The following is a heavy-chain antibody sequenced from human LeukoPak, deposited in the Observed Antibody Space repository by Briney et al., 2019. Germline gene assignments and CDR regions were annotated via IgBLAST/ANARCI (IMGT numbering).Heavy chain of an antibody. Sequence: ASVRVSCTASGYTFTSYGISWVRQAPGQGLEWMGWISAYNGNTNYAQKLQGRVTMTTDTSTSTAYMELRGLRSDDTAVYYCARDLLVGATVNFDYWGQGTLVTVSS. V-gene: IGHV1-18*01. J-gene: IGHJ4*02. CDR3: ARDLLVGATVNFDY. D-gene: IGHD1-26*01. CDR2: ISAYNGNT. CDR1: GYTFTSYG.